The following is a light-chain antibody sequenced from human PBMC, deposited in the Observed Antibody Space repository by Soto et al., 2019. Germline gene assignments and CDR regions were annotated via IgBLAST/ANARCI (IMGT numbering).Light chain of an antibody. CDR1: RSSIGNND. CDR2: DND. V-gene: IGLV1-51*01. Sequence: QSVLTQPPSVSAAPGQKVTISCSGSRSSIGNNDVSWYQHLPGTAPKLLIYDNDKRPSGIPDRFSGSKSGTAATLGSTGLQTGDEADYYCGTWDSSLSAVFGGGTKVTVL. CDR3: GTWDSSLSAV. J-gene: IGLJ2*01.